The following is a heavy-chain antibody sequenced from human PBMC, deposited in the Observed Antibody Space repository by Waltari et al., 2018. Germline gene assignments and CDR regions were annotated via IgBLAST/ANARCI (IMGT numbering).Heavy chain of an antibody. Sequence: EVHLLVSGGTSVQPGGSLRLSCEGSGFQFGSYGWSWGRQGPGKGLQWVSSVTARGAIPFYTDSVKGRFTISRDNSRNTLFLHMSGLRAEDTGVCYCVQEYDAVWGSYRYLENWGQGTLVAVSS. D-gene: IGHD3-16*02. CDR1: GFQFGSYG. V-gene: IGHV3-23*01. J-gene: IGHJ4*02. CDR3: VQEYDAVWGSYRYLEN. CDR2: VTARGAIP.